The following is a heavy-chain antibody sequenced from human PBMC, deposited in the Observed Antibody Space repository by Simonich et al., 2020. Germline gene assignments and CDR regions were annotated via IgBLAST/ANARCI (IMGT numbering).Heavy chain of an antibody. Sequence: EVQLVESGGGLVKPGGSLRLSCAASGFTFGSYSMNWVRQAPGKGREWVSSISSSSSYIYYADSVKGRFTISRDNAKNSLYLQMNSLRAEDTAVYYCARANERDYWGQGTLVTVSS. CDR2: ISSSSSYI. D-gene: IGHD1-1*01. V-gene: IGHV3-21*01. J-gene: IGHJ4*02. CDR3: ARANERDY. CDR1: GFTFGSYS.